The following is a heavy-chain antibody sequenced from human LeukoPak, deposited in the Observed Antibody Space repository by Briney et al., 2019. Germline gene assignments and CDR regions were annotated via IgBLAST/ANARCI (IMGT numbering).Heavy chain of an antibody. D-gene: IGHD7-27*01. Sequence: ASVKVSCKASGYTFTGYFLHWVRQAPGQGLEWMGWIKPDSGDTHYVQKFQGRVTMTRDTSITTAYMELSLRTDDTAVYYCAKFNQDWGTFDYWGQGTVVTVSS. CDR3: AKFNQDWGTFDY. CDR1: GYTFTGYF. CDR2: IKPDSGDT. J-gene: IGHJ4*02. V-gene: IGHV1-2*02.